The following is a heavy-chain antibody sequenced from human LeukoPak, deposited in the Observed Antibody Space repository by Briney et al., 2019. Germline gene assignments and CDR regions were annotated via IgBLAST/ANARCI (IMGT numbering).Heavy chain of an antibody. D-gene: IGHD3-9*01. J-gene: IGHJ4*02. CDR3: AKRYDTLTSYYSHCDY. CDR2: ISGSGGST. V-gene: IGHV3-23*01. CDR1: GFTFSSYA. Sequence: GGPLRLSCAASGFTFSSYAMSWVRQAPGKGLEWVSAISGSGGSTYYADSVKGRFTTSRDNSKNTLYLQMNSLRAEDTAVYYCAKRYDTLTSYYSHCDYWGQGTLVTVSS.